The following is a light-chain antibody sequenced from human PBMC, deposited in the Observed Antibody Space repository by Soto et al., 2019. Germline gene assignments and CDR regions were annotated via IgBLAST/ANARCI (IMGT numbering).Light chain of an antibody. Sequence: QSVLTQPASVPDSPGQSITISRIGTSSDIGGFYHVSWHQQHPGKAPKLIIYDVSNRPSGVSNRFSGSKTGNTASLIISGLQAEDEADYYCSSYTSSSSYVFGSGTKVTVL. CDR3: SSYTSSSSYV. CDR2: DVS. V-gene: IGLV2-14*03. J-gene: IGLJ1*01. CDR1: SSDIGGFYH.